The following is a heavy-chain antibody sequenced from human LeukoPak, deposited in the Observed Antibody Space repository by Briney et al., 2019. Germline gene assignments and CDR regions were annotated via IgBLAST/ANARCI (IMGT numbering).Heavy chain of an antibody. CDR3: ARDFTVRGVIIGAFDI. Sequence: GGSLRLSCAASGFTFSSYGMHWVRQAPGKGRGGVAVIWYDGSNKYYADSVKGRFTISRDNSKNTLYLQMNSLRAEDTAVYYCARDFTVRGVIIGAFDIWGQGTMVTVSS. V-gene: IGHV3-33*01. D-gene: IGHD3-10*01. CDR1: GFTFSSYG. J-gene: IGHJ3*02. CDR2: IWYDGSNK.